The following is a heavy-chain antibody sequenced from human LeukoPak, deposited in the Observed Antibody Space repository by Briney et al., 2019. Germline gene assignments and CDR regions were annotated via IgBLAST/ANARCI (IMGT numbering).Heavy chain of an antibody. D-gene: IGHD3-9*01. CDR3: AKDSHYDILTRPLAY. CDR1: GFTFSSYA. CDR2: ISGSGGST. Sequence: GGSLRLSCAASGFTFSSYAMSWVRQAPGKGLEWVSAISGSGGSTYYADSVKGRFTISRDNSKNTLYLQMNSLRAEDTAVYYCAKDSHYDILTRPLAYWYQLTLVNVAS. V-gene: IGHV3-23*01. J-gene: IGHJ4*02.